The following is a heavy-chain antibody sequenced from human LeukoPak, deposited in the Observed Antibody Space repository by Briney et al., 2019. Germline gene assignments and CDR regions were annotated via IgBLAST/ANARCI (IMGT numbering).Heavy chain of an antibody. J-gene: IGHJ3*02. CDR3: ARDEKFGAFDI. V-gene: IGHV3-21*01. CDR2: ISSSSSYI. D-gene: IGHD3-10*01. CDR1: GFTFSSYS. Sequence: AGGSLRLSCAASGFTFSSYSMNWVRQAPGKGLEWVSSISSSSSYIYYADSVKGRFTISRDNAKNSLYLQMNSLRAEDTAVYYCARDEKFGAFDIWGQGTMVTVPS.